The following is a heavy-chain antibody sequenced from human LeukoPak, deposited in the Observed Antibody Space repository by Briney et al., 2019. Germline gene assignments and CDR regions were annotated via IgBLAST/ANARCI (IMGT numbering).Heavy chain of an antibody. Sequence: GESLKISCKGSGSFFSNYWITWVRQMPGKGLEWMGIIYPGDSQTRYRPPFQGQVTISVDRSIRTAYLHWSSLKASDTAIYYCARHEIGGDRSSWYTSWGQGTLVTVSS. CDR1: GSFFSNYW. J-gene: IGHJ1*01. V-gene: IGHV5-51*01. CDR2: IYPGDSQT. CDR3: ARHEIGGDRSSWYTS. D-gene: IGHD6-13*01.